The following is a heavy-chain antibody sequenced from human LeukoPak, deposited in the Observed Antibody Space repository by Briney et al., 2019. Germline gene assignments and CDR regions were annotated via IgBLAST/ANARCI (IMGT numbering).Heavy chain of an antibody. CDR3: AKYGPQDSGSSHFDY. J-gene: IGHJ4*02. CDR2: IRDSGSST. Sequence: GGSLRLSCAASGLTFSSYAMSWVRQAPGKGLEWVSAIRDSGSSTHYADSVKGRFTTSRDNSKNTLFLQMNSLRAEDTAIYYCAKYGPQDSGSSHFDYWGQGALVTVSS. D-gene: IGHD1-26*01. CDR1: GLTFSSYA. V-gene: IGHV3-23*01.